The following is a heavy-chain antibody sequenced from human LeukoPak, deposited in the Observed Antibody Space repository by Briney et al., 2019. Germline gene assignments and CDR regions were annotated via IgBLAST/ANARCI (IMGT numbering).Heavy chain of an antibody. D-gene: IGHD4-17*01. CDR1: GFTSSDYY. J-gene: IGHJ4*02. CDR2: ISSDSSYT. CDR3: VRGGPYGDYDAY. Sequence: GGSLRLSCAVSGFTSSDYYMSWIRQAPGKGLECVSYISSDSSYTNYADSVRGRFTISRDNAENSLYLQMNSLRAEDTAVYYCVRGGPYGDYDAYWGQGTLVTVSP. V-gene: IGHV3-11*06.